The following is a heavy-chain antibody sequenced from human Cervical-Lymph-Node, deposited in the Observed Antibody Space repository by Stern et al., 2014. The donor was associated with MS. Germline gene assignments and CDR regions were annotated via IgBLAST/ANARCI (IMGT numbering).Heavy chain of an antibody. CDR2: IKQDGSEK. D-gene: IGHD3-9*01. J-gene: IGHJ4*02. CDR1: GFTFSSYW. V-gene: IGHV3-7*03. Sequence: EVQLVESGGGLVQPGGSLRLSCAASGFTFSSYWMSWVRQAPGKGLEWVANIKQDGSEKYYVDSVKGRFTISRDNAKNSLYLQMNSLRAEDTAVYYCARDRGYDILTGYRYYFDYWGQGTLVTVSS. CDR3: ARDRGYDILTGYRYYFDY.